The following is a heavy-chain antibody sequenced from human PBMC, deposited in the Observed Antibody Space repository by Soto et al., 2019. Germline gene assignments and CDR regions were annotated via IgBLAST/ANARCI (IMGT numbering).Heavy chain of an antibody. CDR1: GGIFTNNA. CDR3: ATGGHNDGYNFYPGMDV. V-gene: IGHV1-69*01. Sequence: QVQVVQSGAEVKKPGSSVKVSCKVSGGIFTNNAISWVRQAPGQGLEWLGGVIPLFDTAYYAQIFRGRLRFSADGATTTAYMELSGLTSADTAVYFCATGGHNDGYNFYPGMDVWGQGTTVTVS. J-gene: IGHJ6*02. CDR2: VIPLFDTA. D-gene: IGHD5-18*01.